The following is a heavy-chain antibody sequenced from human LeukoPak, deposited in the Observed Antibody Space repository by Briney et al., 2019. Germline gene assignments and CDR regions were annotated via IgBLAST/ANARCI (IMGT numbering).Heavy chain of an antibody. CDR1: GGSISSYY. D-gene: IGHD3-10*01. J-gene: IGHJ3*02. Sequence: SETLSLTCTVSGGSISSYYWSWIRQPAGKGLEWIGYIYYSGSTNYNPSLKSRVTISVDTSKNQFSLKLSSVTAADTAVYYCARNPPPNYGSGSYKEGAFDIWGQGTMVTVSS. CDR2: IYYSGST. V-gene: IGHV4-59*01. CDR3: ARNPPPNYGSGSYKEGAFDI.